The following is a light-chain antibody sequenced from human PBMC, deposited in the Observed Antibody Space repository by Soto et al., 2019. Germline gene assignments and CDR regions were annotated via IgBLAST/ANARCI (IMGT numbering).Light chain of an antibody. CDR1: QSVSRTY. V-gene: IGKV3-20*01. J-gene: IGKJ1*01. Sequence: EIVLTQSPGTLSLSPGERATLSCRASQSVSRTYLAWYQQKPGQAPRLLIYGASSRATGIPDRFGGSGSGTDFTLTISRLEPEDFAVYYCQQYVSSPRTFGQGTKVDIK. CDR3: QQYVSSPRT. CDR2: GAS.